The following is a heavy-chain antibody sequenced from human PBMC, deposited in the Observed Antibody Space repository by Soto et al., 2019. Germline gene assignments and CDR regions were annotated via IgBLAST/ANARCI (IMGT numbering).Heavy chain of an antibody. CDR3: ERGEGAGYNYGMDV. D-gene: IGHD3-9*01. J-gene: IGHJ6*02. CDR2: IDPTDSHT. V-gene: IGHV5-10-1*01. Sequence: GESLKISCKGSGYRFTSYWINWVRQMPGKGLEWMGRIDPTDSHTDYIPSFQGHVTISADKSITTAYLQWSSLKASDSAMYYCERGEGAGYNYGMDVWGQGTTVTVSS. CDR1: GYRFTSYW.